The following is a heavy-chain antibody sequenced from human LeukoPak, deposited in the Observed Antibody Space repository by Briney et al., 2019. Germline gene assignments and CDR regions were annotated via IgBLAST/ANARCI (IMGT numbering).Heavy chain of an antibody. V-gene: IGHV3-23*01. D-gene: IGHD6-19*01. CDR2: ISGSGGST. CDR3: AKGGSGWTHFDY. CDR1: GFTFSSYA. J-gene: IGHJ4*02. Sequence: GGSLRLSCAASGFTFSSYAMSWVRQAPGKGLEWVSAISGSGGSTNYADSVRGRFTISRDNSKNTLYLQMNSLRAEDTAVYYCAKGGSGWTHFDYWGQGTLVTVSS.